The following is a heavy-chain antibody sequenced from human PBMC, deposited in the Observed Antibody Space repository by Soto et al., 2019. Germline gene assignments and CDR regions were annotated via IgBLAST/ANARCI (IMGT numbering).Heavy chain of an antibody. V-gene: IGHV1-58*01. CDR2: IIVGSGNT. CDR1: GFTFTNSA. D-gene: IGHD2-15*01. J-gene: IGHJ3*02. CDR3: AAELYSGGTCCSFDI. Sequence: QMQVVQSGPEVKEPGTSVKVSCKTSGFTFTNSAVQWVRQAPGERLQWIGWIIVGSGNTNSAQELRGRLTITRDLYTNTAYMELSSLRSEDTATYYCAAELYSGGTCCSFDIWGQGTMVTVSS.